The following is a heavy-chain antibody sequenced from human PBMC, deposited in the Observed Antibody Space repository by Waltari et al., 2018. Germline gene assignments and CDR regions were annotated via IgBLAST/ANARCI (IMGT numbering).Heavy chain of an antibody. Sequence: VQLVESGGGLVQPGGCLRLPCEHSGFPFSTYWMNWARQAPGEGLVWVSRIKSDGSITAYADSVKGRFTTSRDNAKITLYLQMNSLRADDTAVYYCVRSAFLDVWGQGTTVTVSS. V-gene: IGHV3-74*01. CDR3: VRSAFLDV. D-gene: IGHD3-16*01. J-gene: IGHJ6*02. CDR2: IKSDGSIT. CDR1: GFPFSTYW.